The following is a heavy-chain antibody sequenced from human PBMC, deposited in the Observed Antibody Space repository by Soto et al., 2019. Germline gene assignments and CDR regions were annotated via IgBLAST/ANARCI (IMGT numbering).Heavy chain of an antibody. V-gene: IGHV4-59*01. CDR2: IYNSGST. D-gene: IGHD4-4*01. CDR1: GGSISSYY. Sequence: QVQLQESGPGLVKPSETLSLTCTVSGGSISSYYWSWIRQPPGRGLEWIGYIYNSGSTNYNPSLKSRVTISVDTSKNQFSLKLSSVTAADTAVYYCARGVGTTVTNWGQGTLVTVSS. J-gene: IGHJ4*02. CDR3: ARGVGTTVTN.